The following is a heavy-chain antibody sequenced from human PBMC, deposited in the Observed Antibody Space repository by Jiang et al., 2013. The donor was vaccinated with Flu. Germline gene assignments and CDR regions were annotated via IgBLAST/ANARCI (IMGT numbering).Heavy chain of an antibody. V-gene: IGHV1-69*01. Sequence: GAEVKKPGSSVKVSCKASGGTFSSYAISWVRQAPGQGLEWMGGIIPIFGTANYAQKFQGRVTITADESTSTAYMELSSLRSEDTAVYYCAREWYSGSYDLEYNWFDPWGQGTLVTVSS. J-gene: IGHJ5*02. CDR2: IIPIFGTA. D-gene: IGHD1-26*01. CDR1: GGTFSSYA. CDR3: AREWYSGSYDLEYNWFDP.